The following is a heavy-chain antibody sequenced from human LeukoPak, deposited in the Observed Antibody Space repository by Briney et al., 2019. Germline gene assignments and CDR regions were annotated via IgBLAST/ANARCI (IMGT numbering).Heavy chain of an antibody. V-gene: IGHV3-33*01. CDR3: ARDMGRAWYGPPDY. D-gene: IGHD6-13*01. CDR1: GFIFSNYG. CDR2: IWNDGSET. Sequence: PGGSLRLSCAASGFIFSNYGMHWVRQAPGKRLEWVAVIWNDGSETFHADSVKGRFRIARDNSKNTLYLQMNSLRAEDTAVYFCARDMGRAWYGPPDYWGQGTLVVVSS. J-gene: IGHJ4*02.